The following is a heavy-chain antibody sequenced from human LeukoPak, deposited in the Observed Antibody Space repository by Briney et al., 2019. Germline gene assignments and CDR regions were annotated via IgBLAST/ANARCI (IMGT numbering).Heavy chain of an antibody. J-gene: IGHJ5*02. Sequence: ASETLSLTCTVSGGSISSYYWSWIRQPPGKGLEWIGYIYYSGSTNYNPSLKSRVTISVDTSKNQFSLKLSSVTAADTAVYYCARVPTYYYGSGSYRPHNWFDPWGQGTLVTVSS. CDR3: ARVPTYYYGSGSYRPHNWFDP. CDR1: GGSISSYY. CDR2: IYYSGST. V-gene: IGHV4-59*01. D-gene: IGHD3-10*01.